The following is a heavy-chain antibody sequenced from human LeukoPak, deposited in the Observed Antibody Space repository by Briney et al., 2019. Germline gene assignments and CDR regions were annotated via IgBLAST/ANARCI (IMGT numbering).Heavy chain of an antibody. CDR1: GYSISSGYF. Sequence: SETLSLTCTVSGYSISSGYFWGWIRQPPGKGLECIGTIYHSGSTNYNPSLKSRVTISVDTSKNQFSLKLSSVTAADTAVYYCARLRRRITMVRGVPAFDYWGQGTLVTVSS. V-gene: IGHV4-38-2*02. J-gene: IGHJ4*02. D-gene: IGHD3-10*01. CDR3: ARLRRRITMVRGVPAFDY. CDR2: IYHSGST.